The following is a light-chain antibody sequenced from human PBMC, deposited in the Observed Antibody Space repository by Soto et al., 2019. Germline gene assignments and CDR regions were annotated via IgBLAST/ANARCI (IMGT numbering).Light chain of an antibody. Sequence: EIVWTQSPATLSLSPGERATLSCRASQSVSINLAWYQQKPCQAPRLIIYDASNRPTGIPARFTGRVSGTDFNLTISSLEPEDFAVYYGQQRSSWPTITFGGGTKVDIK. V-gene: IGKV3-11*01. J-gene: IGKJ4*01. CDR1: QSVSIN. CDR3: QQRSSWPTIT. CDR2: DAS.